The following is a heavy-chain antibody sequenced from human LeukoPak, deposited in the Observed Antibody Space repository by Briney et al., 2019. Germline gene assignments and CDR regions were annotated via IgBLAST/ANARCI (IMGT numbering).Heavy chain of an antibody. Sequence: SETLSLTCTVSGGSISSGGYYWSWIRQPPGKGLEWIGYIYHSGSTYYNPSLKSRVTISVDRSKNQVSLKLNFVTAADTAVYYCASVLWFGGIFFDYWGQGTLVTVSS. D-gene: IGHD3-10*01. V-gene: IGHV4-30-2*01. J-gene: IGHJ4*02. CDR3: ASVLWFGGIFFDY. CDR2: IYHSGST. CDR1: GGSISSGGYY.